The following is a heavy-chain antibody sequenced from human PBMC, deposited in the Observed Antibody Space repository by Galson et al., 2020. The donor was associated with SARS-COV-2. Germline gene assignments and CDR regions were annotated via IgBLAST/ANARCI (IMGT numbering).Heavy chain of an antibody. CDR3: AIPELYGSGIGGYFDL. V-gene: IGHV1-18*01. CDR2: ISAYNGNT. D-gene: IGHD3-10*01. J-gene: IGHJ2*01. Sequence: ASVKVSCKASGYTFTSYGISWVRQAPGQGLEWMGWISAYNGNTNYAQKLQGRVTMTTDTSTSTAYMELRSLRSDDTAVYYCAIPELYGSGIGGYFDLWGRGTLVTVSS. CDR1: GYTFTSYG.